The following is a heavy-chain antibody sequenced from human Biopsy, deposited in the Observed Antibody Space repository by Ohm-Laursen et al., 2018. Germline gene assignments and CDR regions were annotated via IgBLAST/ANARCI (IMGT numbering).Heavy chain of an antibody. CDR1: GDSLTSGPEN. V-gene: IGHV4-61*01. D-gene: IGHD5-18*01. Sequence: TLSLTCAVSGDSLTSGPENWSWIRQSLGQGLEYIGFIYSGGNTNYNPSLKNRVTISVDTSKNQFSLKLSSVTAADTAVYFCARGSSYGYDFDYWGQGTLVAVSS. CDR2: IYSGGNT. CDR3: ARGSSYGYDFDY. J-gene: IGHJ4*02.